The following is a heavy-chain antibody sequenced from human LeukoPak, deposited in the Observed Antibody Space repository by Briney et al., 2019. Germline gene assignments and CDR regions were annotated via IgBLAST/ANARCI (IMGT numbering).Heavy chain of an antibody. D-gene: IGHD3-10*01. Sequence: KPSETLSLTCTVSGGSISSYYWSWIRQPPGKGLEWIGYIYYSGSTNYNPSLKSRVTISVDTSKNQFSLKLSSVTAADTAVYYCARHGTLDYYGSYGMDVWGQGTTVTVSS. V-gene: IGHV4-59*01. J-gene: IGHJ6*02. CDR3: ARHGTLDYYGSYGMDV. CDR1: GGSISSYY. CDR2: IYYSGST.